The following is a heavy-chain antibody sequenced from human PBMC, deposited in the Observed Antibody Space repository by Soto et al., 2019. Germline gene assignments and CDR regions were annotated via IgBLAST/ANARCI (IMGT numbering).Heavy chain of an antibody. CDR3: ARHSRNYYDSSGCFDY. V-gene: IGHV3-7*05. CDR1: GFTISSYW. CDR2: IKQDGSEK. J-gene: IGHJ4*02. Sequence: PGGSLRLSCAASGFTISSYWMSWVRQAPGKGLGWVANIKQDGSEKYYVDSVKGRFTISRDNAKNSLYLQMNSLRAEDTAVYYCARHSRNYYDSSGCFDYWGQGTLVTVSS. D-gene: IGHD3-22*01.